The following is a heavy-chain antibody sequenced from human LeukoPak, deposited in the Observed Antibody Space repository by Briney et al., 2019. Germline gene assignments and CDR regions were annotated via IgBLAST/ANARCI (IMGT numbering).Heavy chain of an antibody. CDR3: ARDLNYDYVWGSYRLFDY. CDR1: GFTFSSYW. Sequence: GGSLRLSCAASGFTFSSYWMSWVRQAPGKGLEWVANIKQDGSEKYYVDSVKGRFTISRDNAKNSLYLQMNSLRAEDTAVYYCARDLNYDYVWGSYRLFDYWGQGTLVTVSS. CDR2: IKQDGSEK. J-gene: IGHJ4*02. V-gene: IGHV3-7*01. D-gene: IGHD3-16*02.